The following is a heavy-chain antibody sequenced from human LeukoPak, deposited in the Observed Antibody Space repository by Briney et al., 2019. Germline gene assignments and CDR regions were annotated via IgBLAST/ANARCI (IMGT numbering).Heavy chain of an antibody. J-gene: IGHJ3*02. CDR1: GYTFTSYA. V-gene: IGHV1-3*01. CDR2: INAGNGNT. CDR3: ARVTMVRGVIRASDI. D-gene: IGHD3-10*01. Sequence: ASVKVSCKASGYTFTSYAMHWVRQAPGQRLEWMGWINAGNGNTKYSQKFQGRVTITRDTSASTAYMELSSLKDTAVYYCARVTMVRGVIRASDIWGQGTMVTVSS.